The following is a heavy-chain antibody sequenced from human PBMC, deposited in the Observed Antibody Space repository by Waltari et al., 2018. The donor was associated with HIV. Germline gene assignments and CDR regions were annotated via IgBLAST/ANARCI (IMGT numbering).Heavy chain of an antibody. CDR1: GFTFSDYY. Sequence: QVQLVESGGGLVKPGGSLRLSCAASGFTFSDYYMSWIRQAPGKGLEWVSYISSSGSTIYYADSVKGRFTISRENAKNSLYLQMNSLRAEDTAVYYCARDSPFYYDSSGVDAFDIWGQGTMVTVSS. V-gene: IGHV3-11*01. D-gene: IGHD3-22*01. J-gene: IGHJ3*02. CDR2: ISSSGSTI. CDR3: ARDSPFYYDSSGVDAFDI.